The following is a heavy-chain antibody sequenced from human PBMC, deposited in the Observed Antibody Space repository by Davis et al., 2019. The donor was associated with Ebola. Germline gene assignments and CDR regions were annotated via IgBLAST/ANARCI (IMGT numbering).Heavy chain of an antibody. J-gene: IGHJ6*02. V-gene: IGHV4-4*02. CDR2: IYHSGST. CDR1: GGSISSSNW. CDR3: ARVSAVYYYYGMDA. Sequence: SETLSLTCAVSGGSISSSNWWSWVRQPPGKGLEWIGYIYHSGSTYYNPSLKSRVTISVDRSKNQFSLKLSSVTAADTAVYYCARVSAVYYYYGMDAWGQGTTVTVSS.